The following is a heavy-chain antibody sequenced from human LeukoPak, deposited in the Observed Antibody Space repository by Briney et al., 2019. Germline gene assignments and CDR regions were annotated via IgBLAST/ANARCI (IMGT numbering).Heavy chain of an antibody. CDR3: ARQVAGTRSGYFDY. Sequence: GESLKIYCKGSGYSFTSYWIGWERQLPGKGLEWMAIIYPGDSDTRYSPSFQGQVTISADKSISTAYLQWSSLKASDTAMYYCARQVAGTRSGYFDYWGQGTLVTVSS. V-gene: IGHV5-51*01. CDR1: GYSFTSYW. J-gene: IGHJ4*02. CDR2: IYPGDSDT. D-gene: IGHD1-7*01.